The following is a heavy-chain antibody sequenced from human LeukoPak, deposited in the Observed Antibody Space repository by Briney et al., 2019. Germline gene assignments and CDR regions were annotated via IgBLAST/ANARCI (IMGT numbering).Heavy chain of an antibody. V-gene: IGHV1-2*02. CDR1: GYTFSDYY. D-gene: IGHD6-6*01. J-gene: IGHJ4*02. Sequence: ASVKVSCKASGYTFSDYYIHWVRQAPGQGLEWMGWINPKTGGTNYAQKFQGRITVTRDTSISTAYMEVTWLISDDSAVYYCARSEPSSSSFDYWGQGTLAIVSS. CDR2: INPKTGGT. CDR3: ARSEPSSSSFDY.